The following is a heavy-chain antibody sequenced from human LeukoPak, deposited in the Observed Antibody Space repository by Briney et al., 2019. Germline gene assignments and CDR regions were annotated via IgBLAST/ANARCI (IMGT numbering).Heavy chain of an antibody. Sequence: GGSLRLSCAASGFTFSSYWMDWVRQAPGKGLVWVSRIHPDGKNTAYADSVKGRFTISRDNAKNTLYLQMNSLRAEDTAVYYCARGPMVRTNLFDYWGQGTLVTVSS. CDR3: ARGPMVRTNLFDY. J-gene: IGHJ4*02. CDR2: IHPDGKNT. V-gene: IGHV3-74*01. D-gene: IGHD3-10*01. CDR1: GFTFSSYW.